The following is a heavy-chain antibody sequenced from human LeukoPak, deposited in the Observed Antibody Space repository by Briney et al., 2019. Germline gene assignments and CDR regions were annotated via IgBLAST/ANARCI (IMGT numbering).Heavy chain of an antibody. CDR3: ARVAAAHYGMDV. CDR1: GFTFNIYV. CDR2: IYSGGST. V-gene: IGHV3-66*01. Sequence: GGSLRPPCAASGFTFNIYVMTWVRQAPGKGLEWVSVIYSGGSTYYADSVKGRFTISRDNSKNTLYLQMNSLRAEDTAVYYCARVAAAHYGMDVWGQGTTVTVSS. D-gene: IGHD6-13*01. J-gene: IGHJ6*02.